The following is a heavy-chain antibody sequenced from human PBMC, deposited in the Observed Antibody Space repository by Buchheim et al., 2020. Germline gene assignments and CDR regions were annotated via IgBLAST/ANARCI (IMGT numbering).Heavy chain of an antibody. J-gene: IGHJ4*02. CDR2: IKQTGSEK. CDR3: ARDCSSTSCYPLFDY. V-gene: IGHV3-7*01. CDR1: GSTFSSYW. D-gene: IGHD2-2*01. Sequence: EVQLVESGGGLVQPGGSMRLSFPASGSTFSSYWMSWVAQAPGKGLEWMANIKQTGSEKYNLDSVKGRFTISRDNAKNSLNLQMNSLRAEDTAVYYCARDCSSTSCYPLFDYWGQGTL.